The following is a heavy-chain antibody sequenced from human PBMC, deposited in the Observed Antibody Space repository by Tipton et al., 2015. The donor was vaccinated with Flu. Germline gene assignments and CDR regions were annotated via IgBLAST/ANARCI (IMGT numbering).Heavy chain of an antibody. CDR2: IKQDASEK. CDR1: GFRFNTFW. D-gene: IGHD6-19*01. V-gene: IGHV3-7*01. Sequence: SLRLSCAASGFRFNTFWMNWVRQASGKGLEWVAIIKQDASEKLYVDSAEGRFTISRDNAKNSLSLQMDSLRGDDTAVYYCAGGSGWLITDWVQGTRVTVSS. CDR3: AGGSGWLITD. J-gene: IGHJ4*02.